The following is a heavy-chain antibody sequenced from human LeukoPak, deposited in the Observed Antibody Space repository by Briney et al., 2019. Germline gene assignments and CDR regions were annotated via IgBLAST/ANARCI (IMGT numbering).Heavy chain of an antibody. J-gene: IGHJ6*03. D-gene: IGHD3-10*01. CDR2: ISAYNGNT. Sequence: ASVKVSCKASGYTFTSYGISWVRQAPGQGLEWMGWISAYNGNTNYAQKLQGRVTMTTDTSTSTAYRELSRVRPDDTAVYYCAREPPMVRGVMGYYYYMDVWGKGTTVTISS. V-gene: IGHV1-18*01. CDR1: GYTFTSYG. CDR3: AREPPMVRGVMGYYYYMDV.